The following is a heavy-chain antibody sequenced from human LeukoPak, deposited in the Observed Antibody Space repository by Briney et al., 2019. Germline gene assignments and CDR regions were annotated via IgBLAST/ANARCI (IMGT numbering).Heavy chain of an antibody. V-gene: IGHV3-15*01. D-gene: IGHD5-12*01. J-gene: IGHJ4*02. CDR3: TSDHHSGYDRHFDS. CDR1: GFTFRNAW. CDR2: TKSKTDGGTT. Sequence: PGGSLRLSCTASGFTFRNAWMTWFRQAPGKGLEWVGRTKSKTDGGTTDYAAPVKGRFSISRDDSKSTLYLQMNSLKTEDTAVYYCTSDHHSGYDRHFDSWGQGTQVTVSS.